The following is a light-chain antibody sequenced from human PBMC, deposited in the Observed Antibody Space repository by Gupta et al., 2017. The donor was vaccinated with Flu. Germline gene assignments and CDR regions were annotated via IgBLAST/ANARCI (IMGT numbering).Light chain of an antibody. V-gene: IGKV3-20*01. J-gene: IGKJ4*01. CDR2: GTS. Sequence: LSPGERATLSCRASQSVSSSYLAWYQQKPGQPPRLLIYGTSRRATGIPDRFSGSGSGTDFTLTISRLEPEDFAVYYCQPYRSSPLTFGGGT. CDR3: QPYRSSPLT. CDR1: QSVSSSY.